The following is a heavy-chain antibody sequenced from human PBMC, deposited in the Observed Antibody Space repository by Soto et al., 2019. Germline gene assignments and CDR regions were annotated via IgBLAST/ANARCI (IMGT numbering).Heavy chain of an antibody. Sequence: SETLSLTCTVSGGSVSSSSYYWGWVRQPPGKGLEWIGSVYYSGSTYYNPSLESRVTISVDKSKNQFSLKLMSLSAADTAVYSCGRREGLPELIFYFDYWARGALVTVSP. CDR1: GGSVSSSSYY. D-gene: IGHD2-21*02. J-gene: IGHJ4*02. CDR2: VYYSGST. V-gene: IGHV4-39*01. CDR3: GRREGLPELIFYFDY.